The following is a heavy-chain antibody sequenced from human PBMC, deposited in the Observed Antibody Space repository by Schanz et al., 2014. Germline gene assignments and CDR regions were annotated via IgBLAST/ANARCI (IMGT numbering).Heavy chain of an antibody. J-gene: IGHJ2*01. Sequence: QVQLVESGGGLVKPGGSLRLSCAASGFTFSDYYMSWVRQAPGKGLEWVSSVSHGGTYIYYADSVRGRFTISRDNAKNSLFLQMHSLRADDTAVYYCARSTYYDILTGQTHTRVDVRYFDLWGRGTLVTVSS. V-gene: IGHV3-11*04. D-gene: IGHD3-9*01. CDR2: VSHGGTYI. CDR1: GFTFSDYY. CDR3: ARSTYYDILTGQTHTRVDVRYFDL.